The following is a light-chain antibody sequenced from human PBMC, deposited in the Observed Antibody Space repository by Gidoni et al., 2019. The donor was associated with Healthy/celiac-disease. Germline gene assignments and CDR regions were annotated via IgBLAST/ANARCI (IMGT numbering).Light chain of an antibody. CDR2: NAS. CDR3: QQYNSYWT. CDR1: HSISSW. J-gene: IGKJ1*01. V-gene: IGKV1-5*01. Sequence: DIQMTQSPSTRSASVGDRVTITCRASHSISSWLAWYQQKPGKAPKLLIYNASSLESGVPSRFSGSESGTEFTLTISSLQHDDFATYCCQQYNSYWTFGQGTKVEIK.